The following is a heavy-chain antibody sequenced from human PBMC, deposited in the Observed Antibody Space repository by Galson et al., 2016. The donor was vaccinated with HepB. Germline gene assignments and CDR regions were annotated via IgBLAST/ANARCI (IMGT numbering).Heavy chain of an antibody. CDR1: GYTFTSYD. Sequence: SVKVSCKASGYTFTSYDINWVRQATGQGLEWMGWMNPNSDNSGYAQRFQGRVTMTRHTSISTAYMELSSLRSDDTAVYFCARGRGISYYGFWSGYSLDYWGQGTLVTVSS. J-gene: IGHJ4*02. CDR3: ARGRGISYYGFWSGYSLDY. V-gene: IGHV1-8*01. D-gene: IGHD3-3*01. CDR2: MNPNSDNS.